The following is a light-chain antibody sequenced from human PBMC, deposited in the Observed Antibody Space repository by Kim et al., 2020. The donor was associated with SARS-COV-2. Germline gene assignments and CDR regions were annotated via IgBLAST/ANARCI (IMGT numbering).Light chain of an antibody. Sequence: DIELTQSPGTLSLSPGERATLTCRASQSVSSSYLAWYQQKPGQAPRLLIYGATIRATGSPDRFSGSGSGTDSTVTISRLNPEDFAVYYCQQTGTFCGGTKV. CDR1: QSVSSSY. V-gene: IGKV3-20*01. CDR2: GAT. J-gene: IGKJ4*01. CDR3: QQTGT.